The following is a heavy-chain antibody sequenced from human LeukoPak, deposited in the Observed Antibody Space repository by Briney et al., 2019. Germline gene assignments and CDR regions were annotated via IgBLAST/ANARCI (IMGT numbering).Heavy chain of an antibody. Sequence: PSETLSLTCTVSGASMSDYYWSWIRQPPGKGLEWIGYTYYTGSTNYNPSLKSRVTMSVDTSKNQISLKLSSVTAADSAVYYCVRRVRYFGQNDYWGQGTLVTVSS. V-gene: IGHV4-59*08. CDR1: GASMSDYY. CDR3: VRRVRYFGQNDY. CDR2: TYYTGST. D-gene: IGHD3-9*01. J-gene: IGHJ4*02.